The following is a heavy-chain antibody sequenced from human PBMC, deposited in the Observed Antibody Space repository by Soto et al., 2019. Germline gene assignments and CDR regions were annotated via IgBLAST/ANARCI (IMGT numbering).Heavy chain of an antibody. CDR2: IIPKIGVA. Sequence: QVRLVQSGAELKKPGSSVQVSCKTTGGPFSSYAVSWVRQSPGQWLEWMGGIIPKIGVAQYAQRSQGRFTITADVSTSTTYMEINSLTSEDTAVYYCVRGGGQLWNLIDNWGQGNLVTVSP. CDR3: VRGGGQLWNLIDN. J-gene: IGHJ4*02. CDR1: GGPFSSYA. D-gene: IGHD7-27*01. V-gene: IGHV1-69*01.